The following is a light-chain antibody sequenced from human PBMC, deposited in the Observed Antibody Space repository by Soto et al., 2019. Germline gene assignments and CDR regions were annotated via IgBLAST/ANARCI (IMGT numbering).Light chain of an antibody. CDR2: KVS. CDR1: ESLLYSDGNTY. V-gene: IGKV2-30*01. J-gene: IGKJ1*01. CDR3: MQGTHLPRT. Sequence: DVVMTQSPLSLPVTLGQPASISCRSSESLLYSDGNTYFNWIQQRSGQSPRRLIYKVSNRDSGVPDRFSGSGSGTHFTLKISRVEADDVGFYYCMQGTHLPRTFGQGTKVEIK.